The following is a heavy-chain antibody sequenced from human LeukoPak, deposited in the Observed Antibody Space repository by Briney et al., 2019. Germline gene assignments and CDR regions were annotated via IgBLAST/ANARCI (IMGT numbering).Heavy chain of an antibody. CDR3: AKPRTTGLGWAQFDY. Sequence: PGGSLRLSCAASGFTFSSFAMTWVRQAPGKGLEWVSGFDGNGPNTYYADSVKGRWTISRDNSRNTLYLEMNSLRPEDTAIYYCAKPRTTGLGWAQFDYWSQGSLVTVSS. V-gene: IGHV3-23*01. J-gene: IGHJ4*02. CDR2: FDGNGPNT. CDR1: GFTFSSFA. D-gene: IGHD2-8*02.